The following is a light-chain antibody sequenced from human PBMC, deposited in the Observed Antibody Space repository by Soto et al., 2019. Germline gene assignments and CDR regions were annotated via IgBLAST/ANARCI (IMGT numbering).Light chain of an antibody. J-gene: IGKJ1*01. Sequence: MLMTQSPATLSVSPGERVTLSCRTSHSVNSHVAWYQQKPGQAPRLLIYGASTRATGIPARFSGSGSGTEFTLTISSLQSEDFAVYYCQQYNNWPRTFGQGTKVDIK. V-gene: IGKV3-15*01. CDR1: HSVNSH. CDR2: GAS. CDR3: QQYNNWPRT.